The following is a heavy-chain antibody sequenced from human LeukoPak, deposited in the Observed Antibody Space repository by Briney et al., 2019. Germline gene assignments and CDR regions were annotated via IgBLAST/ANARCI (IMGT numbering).Heavy chain of an antibody. CDR3: ARDHRPEIQYYYMDV. CDR2: LLYDGNTK. D-gene: IGHD1-14*01. CDR1: GFSLSNYG. Sequence: GGSLRLSCAASGFSLSNYGMHWVRQAPGEGLEWVAALLYDGNTKHYADSVKGRFTISRDISENTFYLQMNSLTAEDTAVYYCARDHRPEIQYYYMDVWGKGTTVAVSS. V-gene: IGHV3-33*01. J-gene: IGHJ6*03.